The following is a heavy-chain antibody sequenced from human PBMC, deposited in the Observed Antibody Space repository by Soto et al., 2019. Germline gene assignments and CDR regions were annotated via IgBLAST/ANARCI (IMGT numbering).Heavy chain of an antibody. CDR2: ISWNSGSI. D-gene: IGHD3-3*01. V-gene: IGHV3-9*01. CDR1: GFTFDDYA. J-gene: IGHJ1*01. Sequence: GGSLRLSCAASGFTFDDYAMHWVRQAPGKGLEWVSGISWNSGSIGYADSVKGRFTISRDNAKNSLYLQMNSLRAEDTALYYCAKDIRDFSTLGYFQHWGQGTLVTVSS. CDR3: AKDIRDFSTLGYFQH.